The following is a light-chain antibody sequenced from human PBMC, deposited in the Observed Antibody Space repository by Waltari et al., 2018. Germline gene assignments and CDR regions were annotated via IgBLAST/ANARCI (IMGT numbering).Light chain of an antibody. V-gene: IGKV1-12*01. J-gene: IGKJ2*01. CDR3: QEANDFPYT. Sequence: DIQMTQSPSSVSASVGDSVTITCRASQGISSWLAWYQQKPGKAPKLLSYGASSLQSGVPSRFSGSGSGTDFTLTISGLQPEDSATYYCQEANDFPYTFGQGTKLEIK. CDR2: GAS. CDR1: QGISSW.